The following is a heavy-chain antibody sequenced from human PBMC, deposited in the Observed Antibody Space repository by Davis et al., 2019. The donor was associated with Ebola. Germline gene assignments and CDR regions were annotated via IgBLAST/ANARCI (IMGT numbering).Heavy chain of an antibody. J-gene: IGHJ6*02. V-gene: IGHV3-48*01. CDR3: AKDPGGYSSRPSYYGMDV. CDR2: IYSSGSTI. D-gene: IGHD6-13*01. Sequence: GGSLRLSCAASGFTFSNYGMHWVRQAPGKGLEWVSCIYSSGSTIYYADAVKGRFTISRDNSKNTLYLQMNSLRAEDTAVYYCAKDPGGYSSRPSYYGMDVWGQGTTVIVSS. CDR1: GFTFSNYG.